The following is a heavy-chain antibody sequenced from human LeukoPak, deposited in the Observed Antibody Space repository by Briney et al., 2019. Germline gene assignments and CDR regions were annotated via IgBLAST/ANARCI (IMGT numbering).Heavy chain of an antibody. Sequence: ASVKVSCKASGYTFTGYYMHWVRQAPGQGLEWMGWINPNSGGTNYAQKFQGRVTMTRDTSISTAYMELSRLRSDDTAVYYCARALAYCGGDCHDAFDIWGQGTMVTVSS. V-gene: IGHV1-2*02. D-gene: IGHD2-21*02. CDR3: ARALAYCGGDCHDAFDI. CDR2: INPNSGGT. J-gene: IGHJ3*02. CDR1: GYTFTGYY.